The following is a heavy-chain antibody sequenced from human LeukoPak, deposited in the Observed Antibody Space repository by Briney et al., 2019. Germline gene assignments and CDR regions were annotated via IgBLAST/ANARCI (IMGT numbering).Heavy chain of an antibody. J-gene: IGHJ4*02. CDR2: INHSGST. D-gene: IGHD6-13*01. CDR1: GGSFSGYC. Sequence: SETLSLTCAVYGGSFSGYCWSWIRQPPGKGLEWIGEINHSGSTNYNPSLKSRVTISVDTSKNQFSLKLSSVTAADTAVYYCARVTSSSLYSFDYWGQGTLVTVSS. V-gene: IGHV4-34*01. CDR3: ARVTSSSLYSFDY.